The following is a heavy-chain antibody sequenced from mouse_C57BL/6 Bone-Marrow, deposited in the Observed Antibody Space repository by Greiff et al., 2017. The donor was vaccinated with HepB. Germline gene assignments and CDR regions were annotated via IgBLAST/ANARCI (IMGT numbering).Heavy chain of an antibody. CDR3: AREGLGRTYYAMDY. CDR1: GYTFTSYG. V-gene: IGHV1-81*01. J-gene: IGHJ4*01. CDR2: IYPRSGNT. Sequence: QVQLQQSGAELARPGASVKLSCKASGYTFTSYGISWVKQRTGQGLEWIGEIYPRSGNTYYNEKFKGKATLTADKSSSTAYMELRSLTSEDSAVYFCAREGLGRTYYAMDYWGQGTSVTVSS. D-gene: IGHD4-1*01.